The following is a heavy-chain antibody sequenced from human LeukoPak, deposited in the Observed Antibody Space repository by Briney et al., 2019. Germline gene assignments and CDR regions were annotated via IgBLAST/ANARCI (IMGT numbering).Heavy chain of an antibody. Sequence: SETLSLTCTVSGGSISGSAYYWAWIRQHPGKGLEWIGYTYHDGGTFSNPSLESRLTMSVDTSKNQFSLKLSSVTAADTAVYYCARDYDSSGFPDYWGQGTLVTVSS. J-gene: IGHJ4*02. CDR1: GGSISGSAYY. CDR3: ARDYDSSGFPDY. D-gene: IGHD3-22*01. V-gene: IGHV4-31*03. CDR2: TYHDGGT.